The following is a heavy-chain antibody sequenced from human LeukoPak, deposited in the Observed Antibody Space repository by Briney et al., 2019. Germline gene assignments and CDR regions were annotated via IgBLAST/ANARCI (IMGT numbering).Heavy chain of an antibody. CDR3: ARGHRGSGWYRGVTASGYFDY. CDR2: INHSGST. V-gene: IGHV4-30-2*01. CDR1: GGSISSGGYS. J-gene: IGHJ4*02. Sequence: PSQTLSLTCAVSGGSISSGGYSWSWIRQPPGKGLEWIGEINHSGSTNYNPSLKSRVTISVDTSKNQFSLKLSSVTAADTAVYYCARGHRGSGWYRGVTASGYFDYWGQGTLVTVSS. D-gene: IGHD6-19*01.